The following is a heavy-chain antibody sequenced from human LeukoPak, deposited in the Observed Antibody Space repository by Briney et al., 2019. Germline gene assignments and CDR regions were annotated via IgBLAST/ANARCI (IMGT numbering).Heavy chain of an antibody. CDR1: GYSFTSYW. CDR3: ARRRARKSFDY. J-gene: IGHJ4*02. CDR2: IYPGDSDT. Sequence: GASLQISCKGSGYSFTSYWIGWVRQLPGKGLEWMGIIYPGDSDTRYSPSFQGQVTISADKSISTAYLQWSSLKASDTAMYYCARRRARKSFDYWGQGTLVTVSS. V-gene: IGHV5-51*01.